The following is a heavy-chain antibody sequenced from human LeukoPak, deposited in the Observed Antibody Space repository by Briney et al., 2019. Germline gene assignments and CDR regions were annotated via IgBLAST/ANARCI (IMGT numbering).Heavy chain of an antibody. CDR1: GFTFSSYS. D-gene: IGHD6-19*01. V-gene: IGHV3-21*01. CDR2: ISGSSSYI. Sequence: GGSLRLSCAASGFTFSSYSMNWVRQAPGKGLEWVSSISGSSSYINYADSVKGRFTISRDNAQNSLFLQLNSLRAEDTAVYYCARDPYSSGWYKDAFDIWGQGTMVTVSS. CDR3: ARDPYSSGWYKDAFDI. J-gene: IGHJ3*02.